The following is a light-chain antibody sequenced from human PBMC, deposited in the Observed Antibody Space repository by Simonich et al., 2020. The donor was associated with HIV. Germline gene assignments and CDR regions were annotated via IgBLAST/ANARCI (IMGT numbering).Light chain of an antibody. V-gene: IGLV1-44*01. Sequence: QSVLTQPPSASGTPGQRVTISCSGSSSNIGSNTVNWYQQLPGTAPKLLIYSNNQRPYGVPDRFSGSKSGTSASLAISGLQSEDESDYYCQSYDSSLSGCVFGGGTKVTVL. CDR3: QSYDSSLSGCV. J-gene: IGLJ3*02. CDR2: SNN. CDR1: SSNIGSNT.